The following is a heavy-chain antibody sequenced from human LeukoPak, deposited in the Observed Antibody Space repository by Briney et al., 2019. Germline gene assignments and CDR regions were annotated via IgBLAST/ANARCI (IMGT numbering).Heavy chain of an antibody. CDR1: GFTFRNFG. Sequence: GRSLRLSCAASGFTFRNFGMHWVRQAPGKGPEWVAVIWSGGNNKFYADSVRGRFTFSRDDSRNTMYLQMNSLRVEDTAVYYCAKDGFRSSSGDYWGQGTLVTVSS. D-gene: IGHD6-6*01. J-gene: IGHJ4*02. CDR2: IWSGGNNK. CDR3: AKDGFRSSSGDY. V-gene: IGHV3-33*06.